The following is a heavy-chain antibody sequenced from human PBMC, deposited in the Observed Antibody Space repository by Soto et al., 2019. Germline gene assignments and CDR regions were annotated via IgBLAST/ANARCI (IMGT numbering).Heavy chain of an antibody. CDR3: AKNRGFSQGD. V-gene: IGHV4-4*02. D-gene: IGHD5-18*01. Sequence: SETLSLTCVVSGGSISSDSWWSWVRQSPEKGLEWIGEIHDGGTTHYNPSLESRLTVSMDKSKNQLSLKLNSVTAADTAVYYCAKNRGFSQGDWGQGTLVTVSS. J-gene: IGHJ4*02. CDR1: GGSISSDSW. CDR2: IHDGGTT.